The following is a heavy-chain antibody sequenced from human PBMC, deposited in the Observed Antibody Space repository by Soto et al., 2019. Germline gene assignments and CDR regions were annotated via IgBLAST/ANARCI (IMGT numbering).Heavy chain of an antibody. CDR1: GFTCTRYS. CDR2: ISSTTNYI. Sequence: GGSLRLSCGGSGFTCTRYSMNWVRHAPGKGLEWVSSISSTTNYIYYGDSMKGRFTISRDNSKNSLYLEMNSLRAEDTAVYYCARESEDLTSNFDYWGQGTLVTVSS. CDR3: ARESEDLTSNFDY. J-gene: IGHJ4*02. V-gene: IGHV3-21*06.